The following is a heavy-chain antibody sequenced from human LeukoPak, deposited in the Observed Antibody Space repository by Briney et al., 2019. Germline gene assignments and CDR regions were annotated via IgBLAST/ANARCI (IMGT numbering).Heavy chain of an antibody. Sequence: SEALSLTCTVSGGSISSGGYYWSRIRQHPGKGLEWIGYIYYSGSTYYNPSLKSRVTISVDTSKNQFSLKLSSVTAADTAVYYCARGNCTNGVCYRDNWFDPWGQGTLVTVSS. J-gene: IGHJ5*02. CDR1: GGSISSGGYY. CDR2: IYYSGST. D-gene: IGHD2-8*01. V-gene: IGHV4-31*03. CDR3: ARGNCTNGVCYRDNWFDP.